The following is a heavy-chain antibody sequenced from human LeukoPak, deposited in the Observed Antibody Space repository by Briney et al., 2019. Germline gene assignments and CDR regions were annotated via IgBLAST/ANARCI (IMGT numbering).Heavy chain of an antibody. D-gene: IGHD6-6*01. V-gene: IGHV1-8*02. CDR2: MNRNSGNT. Sequence: ASVKVSCKASGYTFSSYDINWVRQAPGQGLEWMGWMNRNSGNTAYAQKLQGRVTISRDTSKSTAYMELSSLRSEDTAVYYCARLPKYSRPLDYWGQGTLVTVSS. J-gene: IGHJ4*02. CDR1: GYTFSSYD. CDR3: ARLPKYSRPLDY.